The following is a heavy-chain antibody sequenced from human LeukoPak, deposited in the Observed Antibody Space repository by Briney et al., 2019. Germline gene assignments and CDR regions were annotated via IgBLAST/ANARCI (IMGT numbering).Heavy chain of an antibody. CDR3: ARSIPATGTRNPFYYFDF. J-gene: IGHJ4*02. D-gene: IGHD6-13*01. CDR1: EFTVSSNY. V-gene: IGHV3-53*01. CDR2: IYSDGRT. Sequence: GGSLRLSCEVSEFTVSSNYMSWVRQAPGKGPEWVSIIYSDGRTYYTDSVKGRFTISRDNSKNTLYMQMNSLRAEDTAVYYCARSIPATGTRNPFYYFDFWGQGTLVTVCS.